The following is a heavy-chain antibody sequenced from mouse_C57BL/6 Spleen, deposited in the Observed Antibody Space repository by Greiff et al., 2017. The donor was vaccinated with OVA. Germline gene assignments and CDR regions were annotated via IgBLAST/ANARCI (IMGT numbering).Heavy chain of an antibody. V-gene: IGHV1-61*01. D-gene: IGHD2-10*01. J-gene: IGHJ2*01. CDR3: ARGGAYYGNDY. CDR2: IYPSDSET. CDR1: GYTFTSYW. Sequence: QVQLQQPGAELVRPGSSVKLSCKASGYTFTSYWMDWVKQRPGQGLEWIGNIYPSDSETHYNQKFKDKATLTVDKSSSTAYMQRSSLTSEDSAVYYCARGGAYYGNDYWGQGTTLTVSS.